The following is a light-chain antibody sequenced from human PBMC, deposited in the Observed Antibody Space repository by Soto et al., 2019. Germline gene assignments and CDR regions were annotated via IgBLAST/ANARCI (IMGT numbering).Light chain of an antibody. V-gene: IGLV1-40*01. CDR3: QSYDSSLSGWV. CDR1: SSNIGAGYD. Sequence: QSVLTQPPSVSGAPGQRVTISCTGSSSNIGAGYDVHWYQQLPGTAPKLLIYGNSNRPSGVPDRFSGSKSGTSASLAITGLQAEDEADYSCQSYDSSLSGWVFGGGTKVTAL. CDR2: GNS. J-gene: IGLJ3*02.